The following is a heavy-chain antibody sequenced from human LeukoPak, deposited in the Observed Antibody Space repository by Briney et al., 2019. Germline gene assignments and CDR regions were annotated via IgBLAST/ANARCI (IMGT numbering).Heavy chain of an antibody. Sequence: ASVKLSCKASGYAFTSYGISWVRQAPGQGLEWMGWISAYNGNTNYAQNLQGRVTMTTDTSTSTAYMALRSLRSDDTAVYYWARDEWGRHRCPDYWGQETLITVSS. CDR1: GYAFTSYG. CDR3: ARDEWGRHRCPDY. V-gene: IGHV1-18*01. D-gene: IGHD7-27*01. J-gene: IGHJ4*02. CDR2: ISAYNGNT.